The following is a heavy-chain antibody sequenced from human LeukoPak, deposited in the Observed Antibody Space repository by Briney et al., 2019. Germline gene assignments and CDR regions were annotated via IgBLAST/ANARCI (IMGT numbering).Heavy chain of an antibody. Sequence: ASVKVSCKASGGTFSSYAISWVRQAPGQGLEWMGRIIPILGIANYAQKFQGRVTITADKSTSTAYMELSSLRSEDTAVYCCARDLFSSGYYRNDYWGQGTLVTVSS. J-gene: IGHJ4*02. V-gene: IGHV1-69*04. CDR1: GGTFSSYA. CDR2: IIPILGIA. D-gene: IGHD3-22*01. CDR3: ARDLFSSGYYRNDY.